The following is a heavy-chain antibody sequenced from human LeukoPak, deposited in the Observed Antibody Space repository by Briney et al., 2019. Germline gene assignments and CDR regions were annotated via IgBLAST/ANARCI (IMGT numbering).Heavy chain of an antibody. CDR1: GFTFSNYW. CDR3: ARDGEYYYYMDV. D-gene: IGHD3-10*01. Sequence: TGGSLRLSCAASGFTFSNYWMSWVRQAPGKGLEWVANIKQDGSEKYYVDSVKGRFTISRDNAKNSLYLQMNSLRVEDTAVYYCARDGEYYYYMDVWGKGTTVTVSS. V-gene: IGHV3-7*01. J-gene: IGHJ6*03. CDR2: IKQDGSEK.